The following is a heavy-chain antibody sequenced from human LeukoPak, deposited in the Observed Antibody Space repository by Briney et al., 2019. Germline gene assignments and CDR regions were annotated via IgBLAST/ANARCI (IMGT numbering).Heavy chain of an antibody. D-gene: IGHD6-19*01. CDR1: GGSISSYC. CDR3: ARGSWYSSGVWPVFDH. Sequence: SETLSLTCIVSGGSISSYCWSWIRQPPGKGLEWIGYIRYIGSTYYNPSLKSRVTMSMDTSTNQFSLNLSSVTAADTAVYYCARGSWYSSGVWPVFDHWGQGTLITVSS. CDR2: IRYIGST. J-gene: IGHJ4*02. V-gene: IGHV4-59*01.